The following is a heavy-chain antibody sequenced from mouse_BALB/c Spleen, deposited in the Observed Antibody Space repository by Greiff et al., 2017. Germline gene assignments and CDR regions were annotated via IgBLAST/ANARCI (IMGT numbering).Heavy chain of an antibody. Sequence: DVKLVESGGGLVQPGGSRKLSCAASGFTFSSFGMHWVRQAPEKGLEWVAYISSGSSTIYYADTVKGRFTISRDNPKNTLFLQMTSLRSEDTAMYYCARFHSYAMDYWGQGTSVTVSS. V-gene: IGHV5-17*02. CDR1: GFTFSSFG. CDR3: ARFHSYAMDY. J-gene: IGHJ4*01. CDR2: ISSGSSTI.